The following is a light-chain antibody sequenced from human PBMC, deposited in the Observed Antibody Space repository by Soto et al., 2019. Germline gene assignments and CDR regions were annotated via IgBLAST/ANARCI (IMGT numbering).Light chain of an antibody. Sequence: QSALTQPPSVSAAPGQKVTISCSGSSSNIGNNYVSWYQQLPGTAPKLLIYENNKRPSGIPDRFSGSKSGTSATLGITGLQTGDEADYYCGTWDSSLSAGEVVFGGGTKVTVL. J-gene: IGLJ2*01. V-gene: IGLV1-51*02. CDR3: GTWDSSLSAGEVV. CDR2: ENN. CDR1: SSNIGNNY.